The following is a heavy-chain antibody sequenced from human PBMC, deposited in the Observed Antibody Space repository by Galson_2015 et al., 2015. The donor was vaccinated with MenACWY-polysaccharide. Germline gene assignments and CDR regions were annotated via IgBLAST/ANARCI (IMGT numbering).Heavy chain of an antibody. J-gene: IGHJ6*02. Sequence: QSGAEVKRRGESLKISCEGSGYSFTSYWVAWVRQMPGKGLEWMGIIYPGDSDTRYSPPFQGQVTISDDKSISSAYLPWSSLKASDTAMYDWATNNYAGLRGYYYGMDVWGQGTTVTVSS. CDR3: ATNNYAGLRGYYYGMDV. CDR2: IYPGDSDT. D-gene: IGHD5-12*01. V-gene: IGHV5-51*01. CDR1: GYSFTSYW.